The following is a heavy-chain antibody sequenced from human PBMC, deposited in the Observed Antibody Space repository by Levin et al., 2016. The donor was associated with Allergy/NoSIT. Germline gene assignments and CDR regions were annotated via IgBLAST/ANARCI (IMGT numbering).Heavy chain of an antibody. CDR1: GFTFSNHW. J-gene: IGHJ5*02. D-gene: IGHD2-15*01. CDR2: IKTDGSYA. Sequence: GESLKISCAASGFTFSNHWMHWVRQAPGKGLVWVSHIKTDGSYANYADSVKGRFIISRDNAKNTLYLQMNSLRAEDTAVYYCVRDHTLLNSGPHFDPWGQGTLVTVSS. CDR3: VRDHTLLNSGPHFDP. V-gene: IGHV3-74*01.